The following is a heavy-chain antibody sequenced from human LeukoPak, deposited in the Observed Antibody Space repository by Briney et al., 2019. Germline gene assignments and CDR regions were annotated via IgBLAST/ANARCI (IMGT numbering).Heavy chain of an antibody. V-gene: IGHV1-69*04. CDR1: GYTFTSFG. CDR2: IIPILGIA. D-gene: IGHD6-6*01. CDR3: ARDGGSSPPYYYYGMDV. Sequence: GASVKVSCKASGYTFTSFGLSWLRQAPGQGLEWMGRIIPILGIANYAQKFQGRVTITADKSTSTAYMELSSLRSEDTAVYYCARDGGSSPPYYYYGMDVWGQGTTVTVSS. J-gene: IGHJ6*02.